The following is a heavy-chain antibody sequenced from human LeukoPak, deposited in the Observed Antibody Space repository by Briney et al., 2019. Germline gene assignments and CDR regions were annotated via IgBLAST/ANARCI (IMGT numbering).Heavy chain of an antibody. CDR1: GGTFSSYA. CDR2: IIPIFGTA. D-gene: IGHD5-24*01. V-gene: IGHV1-69*13. Sequence: SVKVSCKASGGTFSSYAISWVRQAPGQGLEWMGGIIPIFGTANYAQKLQGRVTITADESTSTAYMELSSLRSEDTAVYYCARWEMATNHIDYWGQGTLVTVSS. J-gene: IGHJ4*02. CDR3: ARWEMATNHIDY.